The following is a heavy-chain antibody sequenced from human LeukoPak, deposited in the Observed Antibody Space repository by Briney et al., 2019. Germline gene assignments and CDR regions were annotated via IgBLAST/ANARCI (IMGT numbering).Heavy chain of an antibody. J-gene: IGHJ4*02. D-gene: IGHD3-3*01. V-gene: IGHV1-24*01. CDR3: ATSGSEWSPLDY. Sequence: ASVKVSCKVSGYTLTELSMHWVRQAPGKGLEWMGGFDHEDGETIYAQKFQGRVTMTEDTSTDTAYMELSSLRSEDTAVYYCATSGSEWSPLDYWGQGTLVTVSS. CDR1: GYTLTELS. CDR2: FDHEDGET.